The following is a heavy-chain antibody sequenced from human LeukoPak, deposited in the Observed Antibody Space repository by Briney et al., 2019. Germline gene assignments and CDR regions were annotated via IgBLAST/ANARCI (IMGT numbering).Heavy chain of an antibody. V-gene: IGHV3-15*01. CDR2: IKSKIDGETP. D-gene: IGHD2-15*01. J-gene: IGHJ4*02. Sequence: PGGSLRLSCAASGFTFRNAWMSWVRQAPGKGLGWVGRIKSKIDGETPDYAAPVKGRFTISRDDSKNTVDLQMNSLKTEDTGVYYCTSISASVVGESFDYWGQGTQVTVSS. CDR1: GFTFRNAW. CDR3: TSISASVVGESFDY.